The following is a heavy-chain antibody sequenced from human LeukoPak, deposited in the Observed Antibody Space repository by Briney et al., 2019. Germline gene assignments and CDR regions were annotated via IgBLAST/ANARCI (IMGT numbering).Heavy chain of an antibody. CDR1: GGSINSYY. CDR3: AKDDAWIRFGE. Sequence: SETLSLTCTVSGGSINSYYWSWIRQPPGKGLEWIGYIYYSGNANYYPSLKSRLTLSVDTSKNHFSLKLSSVTAADTAVYYCAKDDAWIRFGEWSQGTLVTVSS. D-gene: IGHD3-10*01. J-gene: IGHJ4*02. CDR2: IYYSGNA. V-gene: IGHV4-59*01.